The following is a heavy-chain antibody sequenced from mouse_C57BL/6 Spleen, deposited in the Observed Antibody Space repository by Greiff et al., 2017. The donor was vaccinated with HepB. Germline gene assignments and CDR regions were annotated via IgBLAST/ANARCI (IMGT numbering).Heavy chain of an antibody. D-gene: IGHD2-5*01. CDR1: GYTFTSYW. V-gene: IGHV1-69*01. J-gene: IGHJ1*03. CDR3: AKSGYSNNCYFDV. Sequence: QVQLQQPGAELVMPGASVKLSCKASGYTFTSYWMHWVKQRPGQGLEWIGEIDPSDSYTNYNQKFKGKSTLTVDKSSSTAYMQLSSLTSEDSAVYYCAKSGYSNNCYFDVWGTGTTVTVSS. CDR2: IDPSDSYT.